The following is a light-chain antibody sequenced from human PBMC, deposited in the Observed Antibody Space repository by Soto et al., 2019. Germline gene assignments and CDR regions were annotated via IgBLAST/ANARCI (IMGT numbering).Light chain of an antibody. V-gene: IGKV3-20*01. CDR1: QSFSSSY. CDR3: QQYGSSPFT. Sequence: EIVLTQSPGTLSLSPGERPTLSCRASQSFSSSYLAWYQQKPGQAPRLLIYGASSRATGIPDRFSGSGSGTDFTLTISRLEPEDFAVYYCQQYGSSPFTFGPGTKVDIK. CDR2: GAS. J-gene: IGKJ3*01.